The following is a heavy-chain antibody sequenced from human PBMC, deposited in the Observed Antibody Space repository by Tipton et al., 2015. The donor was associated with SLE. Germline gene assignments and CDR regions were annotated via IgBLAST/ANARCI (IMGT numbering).Heavy chain of an antibody. Sequence: LRLSCTVSGGAISTFYWSWIRQSAGKGLEWIGRIYSSGRTNYNPSLKSRVTISIDTSKKQFSLNLSSVTAADTAVYYCARERAVAGDYSYMDVWGKGTTVTVSS. J-gene: IGHJ6*03. CDR2: IYSSGRT. V-gene: IGHV4-4*07. CDR1: GGAISTFY. D-gene: IGHD6-19*01. CDR3: ARERAVAGDYSYMDV.